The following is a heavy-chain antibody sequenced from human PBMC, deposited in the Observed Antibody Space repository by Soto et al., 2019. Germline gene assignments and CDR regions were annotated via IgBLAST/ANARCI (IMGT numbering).Heavy chain of an antibody. CDR1: GFTFSSYA. V-gene: IGHV3-30-3*01. J-gene: IGHJ6*02. Sequence: GGSLRLSCAASGFTFSSYAMHWVRQAPGKGLEWVAVISYDGSNKYYADSVKGRFTISRDNSKNTLYLQMNSLRAEDTAVYYCARVRENYDSSGYQALYYYYYGMDVCGQGTTVTVSS. CDR2: ISYDGSNK. D-gene: IGHD3-22*01. CDR3: ARVRENYDSSGYQALYYYYYGMDV.